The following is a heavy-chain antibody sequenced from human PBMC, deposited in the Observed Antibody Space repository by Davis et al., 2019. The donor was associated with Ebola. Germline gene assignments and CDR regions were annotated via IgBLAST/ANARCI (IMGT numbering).Heavy chain of an antibody. J-gene: IGHJ4*02. D-gene: IGHD6-19*01. V-gene: IGHV4-59*01. Sequence: SETLSLTCTVSGGSISTYYWSWSRQPPGKGLEGVGYIYYSGTTHYNPSLRGRVTISVDTSKKPFSLKLGSVTAADTAVYYCARGSQWLGPDYWGQGTLVTVSS. CDR1: GGSISTYY. CDR3: ARGSQWLGPDY. CDR2: IYYSGTT.